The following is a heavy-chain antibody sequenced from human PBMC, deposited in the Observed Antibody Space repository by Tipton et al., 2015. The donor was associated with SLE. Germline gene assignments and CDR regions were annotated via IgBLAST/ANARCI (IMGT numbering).Heavy chain of an antibody. D-gene: IGHD3-16*01. CDR1: GYFISRVSY. CDR2: ISYTGNT. J-gene: IGHJ2*01. CDR3: ARDLGAGWGGHWYFDL. Sequence: TLSLTCAGSGYFISRVSYWGWIRQPPGKGLEWIGYISYTGNTNFNTSLKSRVTMSVATSKNQFPLRLTSVTTADTAGYYCARDLGAGWGGHWYFDLWGRGTLLTVSS. V-gene: IGHV4-38-2*02.